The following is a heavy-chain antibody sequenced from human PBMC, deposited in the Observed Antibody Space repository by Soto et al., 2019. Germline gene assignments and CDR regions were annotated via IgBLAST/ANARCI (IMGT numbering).Heavy chain of an antibody. Sequence: GGSLRLSCEAAGFTFSYYATSWVRQAPGRGLEWVSGISANAGSRYYAESVKGRFTVSRENSKNTLFLQMTSLRAEDTAIYFCAKDRSSDWGGWFDPWGQGTLVTVSS. CDR1: GFTFSYYA. CDR2: ISANAGSR. V-gene: IGHV3-23*01. J-gene: IGHJ5*02. CDR3: AKDRSSDWGGWFDP. D-gene: IGHD2-21*02.